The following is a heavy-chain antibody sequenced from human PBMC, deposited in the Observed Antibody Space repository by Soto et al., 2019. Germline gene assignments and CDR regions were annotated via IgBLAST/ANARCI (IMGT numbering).Heavy chain of an antibody. CDR2: INSDGGDT. Sequence: EVQLVESGGGLVQPGGSLSISCAASGFTLSTYSMHWLRQAPGKGLVWVSRINSDGGDTNYADSVKGRFTISRDSAKNTLYLQLRGLRDEDTSLYYCARMKRRSLRWIENSGYYSTGEFDAWGQGTLVTVSP. CDR3: ARMKRRSLRWIENSGYYSTGEFDA. V-gene: IGHV3-74*01. CDR1: GFTLSTYS. D-gene: IGHD5-12*01. J-gene: IGHJ5*02.